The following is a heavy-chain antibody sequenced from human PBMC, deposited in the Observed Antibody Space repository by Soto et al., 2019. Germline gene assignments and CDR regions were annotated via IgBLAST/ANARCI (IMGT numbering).Heavy chain of an antibody. J-gene: IGHJ4*02. Sequence: QVQLVESGGGVVQPGRSLRLSCAASGFSFSSYGIHWVRQAPGKGLEWVAVIWYDGSNEYYADSVKGRFSISRDNSKRAVYLQKNSLRAEESAVYYWAKDRGGGAVVPDYWGQGTLVTVSS. CDR1: GFSFSSYG. D-gene: IGHD2-21*01. CDR3: AKDRGGGAVVPDY. CDR2: IWYDGSNE. V-gene: IGHV3-33*06.